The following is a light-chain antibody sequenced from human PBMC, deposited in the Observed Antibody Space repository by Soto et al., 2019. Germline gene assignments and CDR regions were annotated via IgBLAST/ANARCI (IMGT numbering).Light chain of an antibody. CDR2: WAS. CDR1: QSVLYSFNNKNY. Sequence: DIVLTQSPDSLAVSLGERATINCKSSQSVLYSFNNKNYSAWYQQKPGQPPKLLISWASARKSGVPDRFSGSGSGTDFTLTISSLQAEDVALYFCQQYFGSPRTFGPGTKVQIK. V-gene: IGKV4-1*01. CDR3: QQYFGSPRT. J-gene: IGKJ3*01.